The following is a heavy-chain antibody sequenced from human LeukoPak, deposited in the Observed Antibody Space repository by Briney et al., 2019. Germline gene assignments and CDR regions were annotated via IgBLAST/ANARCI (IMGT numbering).Heavy chain of an antibody. CDR3: ARKVTIFGVVPDY. CDR2: ISSSGNTI. D-gene: IGHD3-3*01. J-gene: IGHJ4*02. CDR1: GFTFSDYY. Sequence: PGGSLRLSCAASGFTFSDYYMNWIRQAPGKGLDWVSYISSSGNTIYYADSVKGRFTISRDNSKNTLYLQMNSLRAEDTAVYYCARKVTIFGVVPDYWGQGTLVTVSS. V-gene: IGHV3-11*04.